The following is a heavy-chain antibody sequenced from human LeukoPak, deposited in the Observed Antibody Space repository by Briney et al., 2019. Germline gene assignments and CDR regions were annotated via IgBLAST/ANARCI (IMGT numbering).Heavy chain of an antibody. D-gene: IGHD3-3*01. CDR1: GGSFSGYY. CDR3: AREWGYVLRLSEWFQTPGYMDV. CDR2: INHSGST. J-gene: IGHJ6*03. V-gene: IGHV4-34*01. Sequence: SETLSLTCAVYGGSFSGYYWSWMRQPPGKGLEWIGEINHSGSTNYNPSLKSRVTISVDTSKNQFSLKLSSVTAADTAVYYCAREWGYVLRLSEWFQTPGYMDVWGKGTTVTVSS.